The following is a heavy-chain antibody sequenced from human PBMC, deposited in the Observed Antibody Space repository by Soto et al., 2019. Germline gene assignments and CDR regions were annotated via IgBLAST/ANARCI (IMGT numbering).Heavy chain of an antibody. CDR1: GFTFSSYA. CDR3: AKDLDRPTTVVTSNFDY. D-gene: IGHD4-17*01. J-gene: IGHJ4*02. Sequence: GGSLRLSCAASGFTFSSYAMSWVRQAPGKGLEWVSAISGSGGSTYYADSVKGRFTISRDNSKNTLYLQMNSLRAEDTAVYYCAKDLDRPTTVVTSNFDYWGQGTLVTVSS. CDR2: ISGSGGST. V-gene: IGHV3-23*01.